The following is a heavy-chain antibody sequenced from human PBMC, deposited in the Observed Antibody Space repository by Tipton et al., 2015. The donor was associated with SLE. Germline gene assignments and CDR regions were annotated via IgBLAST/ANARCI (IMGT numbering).Heavy chain of an antibody. CDR2: INQDGSER. V-gene: IGHV3-7*01. Sequence: SLRLSCAASGFTFNSFWMTWFRQAPGKGLEWVANINQDGSERNYGDSVMGRFTISRDNAKNSLSLHMDTLTTEDTAVYYCARDIVERTFGLGDYWGQGTLVTVSS. D-gene: IGHD3-16*01. CDR3: ARDIVERTFGLGDY. J-gene: IGHJ4*02. CDR1: GFTFNSFW.